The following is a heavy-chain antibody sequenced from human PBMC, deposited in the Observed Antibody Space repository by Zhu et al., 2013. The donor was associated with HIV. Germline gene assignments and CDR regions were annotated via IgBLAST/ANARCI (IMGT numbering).Heavy chain of an antibody. CDR3: ARGHYYGSGTYYNGDAFDI. CDR2: IIPNYGNT. CDR1: GGTFSTYT. Sequence: QVQLVQSGAEVKKPGSSVKVSCKASGGTFSTYTITWVRQAPGQGLEFVGGIIPNYGNTDYAQKFQGRVSITRNTSLSTAYMELSSLRSEDTAVYYCARGHYYGSGTYYNGDAFDIWGQGTMVTVSS. J-gene: IGHJ3*02. V-gene: IGHV1-8*03. D-gene: IGHD3-10*01.